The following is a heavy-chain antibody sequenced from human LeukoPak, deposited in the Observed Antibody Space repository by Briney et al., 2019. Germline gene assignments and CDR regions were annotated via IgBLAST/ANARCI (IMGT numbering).Heavy chain of an antibody. D-gene: IGHD3-9*01. CDR1: GYTFRSYA. Sequence: QTGGSLRLSCAASGYTFRSYAMGWVRQSPGKGLEWVSSISGGGGGTYYAEFVKGRFTISRDNSKNTLCLQMNSLRAEDTAVYYCAKFNEILTGYFDYWGQGTLVTVSS. CDR2: ISGGGGGT. J-gene: IGHJ4*02. V-gene: IGHV3-23*01. CDR3: AKFNEILTGYFDY.